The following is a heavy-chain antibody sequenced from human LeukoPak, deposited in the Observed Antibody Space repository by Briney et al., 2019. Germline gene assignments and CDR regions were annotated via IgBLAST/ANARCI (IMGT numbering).Heavy chain of an antibody. J-gene: IGHJ4*02. CDR1: GGSISSYY. CDR3: AREDYGDGFDY. V-gene: IGHV4-59*01. D-gene: IGHD4-17*01. Sequence: SXTLSLTCTVSGGSISSYYWSWIRQPPGKGLEWVGYIYYSGSTNYNPSLKSRVTISVDTSKNQFSLKLSSVTAADTAVYYCAREDYGDGFDYWGQGTLVTVSS. CDR2: IYYSGST.